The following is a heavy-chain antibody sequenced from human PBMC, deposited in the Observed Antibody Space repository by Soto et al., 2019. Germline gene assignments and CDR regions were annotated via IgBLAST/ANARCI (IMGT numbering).Heavy chain of an antibody. J-gene: IGHJ6*02. V-gene: IGHV1-69*01. CDR1: GGTFSSYA. CDR2: IIPIFGTA. Sequence: QVQLVQSGAEVKKPGSSVKVSCKASGGTFSSYAISWVRQAPGQGLEWMGGIIPIFGTANYAQKFQGRVTITADESTSTAYMELSSLRSEDTAVYYCAREGDYCSSTSCYTPHYYYYGMDVWGQGTTVTVSS. CDR3: AREGDYCSSTSCYTPHYYYYGMDV. D-gene: IGHD2-2*02.